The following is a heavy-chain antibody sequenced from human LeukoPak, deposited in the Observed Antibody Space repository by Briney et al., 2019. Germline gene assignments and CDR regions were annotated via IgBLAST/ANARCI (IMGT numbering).Heavy chain of an antibody. CDR2: ISSSGSTI. Sequence: TGGSLRLSCAASGFTFSSYEMNWVRQAPGKGLEWVSYISSSGSTIYYADSAKGRFTISRDNAKNSLYLQMNSLRAEDTAVYYCARDGYYGSGRPRLWRFDYWGQGTLVTVSS. V-gene: IGHV3-48*03. D-gene: IGHD3-10*01. CDR3: ARDGYYGSGRPRLWRFDY. CDR1: GFTFSSYE. J-gene: IGHJ4*02.